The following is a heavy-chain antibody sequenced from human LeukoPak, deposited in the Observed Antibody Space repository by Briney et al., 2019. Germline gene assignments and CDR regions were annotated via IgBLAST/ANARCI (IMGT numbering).Heavy chain of an antibody. D-gene: IGHD3-10*01. CDR2: ISAYSGGT. CDR3: ARVYVLLWFGELSFDY. J-gene: IGHJ4*02. Sequence: GASVKVSCKASGYTFTSYGISWVRQAPGQGLEWMGLISAYSGGTNYAQKFQGRVTMTRDTSISTAYMELSRLRSDDTAVYYCARVYVLLWFGELSFDYWGQGTLVTVS. CDR1: GYTFTSYG. V-gene: IGHV1-2*02.